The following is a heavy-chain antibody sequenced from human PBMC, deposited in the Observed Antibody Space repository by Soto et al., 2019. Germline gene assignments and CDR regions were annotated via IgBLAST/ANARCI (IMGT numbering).Heavy chain of an antibody. CDR1: GGSISSSSYY. V-gene: IGHV4-39*01. D-gene: IGHD4-4*01. CDR3: ARQTTVTTKVYGMAV. J-gene: IGHJ6*02. Sequence: QLQLQESGPGLVKPSETLSLTCTVSGGSISSSSYYWGWIRQPPGKGLEWIGSIYYSGSTYYNPSLKSRVTISVDTSKNQFSLKLSSVPAADTAVYYCARQTTVTTKVYGMAVWGQGTTVTVSS. CDR2: IYYSGST.